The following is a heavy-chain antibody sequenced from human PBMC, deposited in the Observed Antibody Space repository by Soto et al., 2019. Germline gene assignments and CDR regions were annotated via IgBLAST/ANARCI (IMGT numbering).Heavy chain of an antibody. J-gene: IGHJ6*02. CDR3: ASDLVGASDSYGLDV. CDR2: IWRDGNNK. D-gene: IGHD1-26*01. CDR1: GFAFSKYG. Sequence: GGSQRVSCAASGFAFSKYGMHWFRQAPGKGQEGVAIIWRDGNNKYYADSVRGRFIISRDNSKNRLYLQMNSLRAEDTAVYYCASDLVGASDSYGLDVWGQGTPVTVSS. V-gene: IGHV3-33*01.